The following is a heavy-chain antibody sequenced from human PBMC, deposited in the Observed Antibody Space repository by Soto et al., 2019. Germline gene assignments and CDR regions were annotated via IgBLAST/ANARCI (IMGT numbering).Heavy chain of an antibody. CDR2: LYDVDGS. V-gene: IGHV3-53*01. CDR3: ATWHEREHAFDV. Sequence: DVQLVESGGGLIQPGESLRLSCAAFGLTISGKKYVAWVRQAPGKGLEWVSALYDVDGSFYADSVTGRFTTSSDSSKTTVYLQMNELRPDGTAVYYCATWHEREHAFDVWGQGTTVTISS. J-gene: IGHJ3*01. CDR1: GLTISGKKY. D-gene: IGHD1-1*01.